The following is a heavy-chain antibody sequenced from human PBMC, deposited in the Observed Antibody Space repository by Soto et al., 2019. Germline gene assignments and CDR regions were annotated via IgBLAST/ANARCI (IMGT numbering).Heavy chain of an antibody. Sequence: ASVKVSCKTSGYTFTAFAVHWVRQASGQRHEWMGWINVGNGDTKSSQNLQGRVTITSDTSASTVYMELSSLRSEDTAVYYCVRVGGSGWTLDFWGQGTLVTVSS. D-gene: IGHD6-25*01. CDR3: VRVGGSGWTLDF. J-gene: IGHJ4*02. CDR2: INVGNGDT. CDR1: GYTFTAFA. V-gene: IGHV1-3*01.